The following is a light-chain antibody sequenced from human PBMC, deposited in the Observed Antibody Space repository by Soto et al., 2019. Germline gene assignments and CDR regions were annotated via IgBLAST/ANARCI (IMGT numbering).Light chain of an antibody. V-gene: IGLV1-47*02. Sequence: QSVLTQPPSASGTPGQRVTLTCSGGGSNIGGNAVNWYQQLPGTAPKLLIYNNNQRPSGVPDRFSGSKSGTSASLAISGLRSEDEAHYYCAALDDSLRGGVFGGGTKVTVL. CDR3: AALDDSLRGGV. CDR2: NNN. J-gene: IGLJ3*02. CDR1: GSNIGGNA.